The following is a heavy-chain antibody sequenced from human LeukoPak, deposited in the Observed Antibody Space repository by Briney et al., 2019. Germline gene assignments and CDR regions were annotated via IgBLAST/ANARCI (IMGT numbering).Heavy chain of an antibody. V-gene: IGHV3-21*01. CDR3: AVRGEIVVVPAAENWFDP. CDR2: ISSSSYI. Sequence: GGSLRLSCAASGFTFSSYSMNWVRQAPGKGLEWVSSISSSSYIYYADSVKGRFTISRDNAKNSLYLQMNSLRAEDTAVYYCAVRGEIVVVPAAENWFDPWGQGTLVTVSS. J-gene: IGHJ5*02. D-gene: IGHD2-2*01. CDR1: GFTFSSYS.